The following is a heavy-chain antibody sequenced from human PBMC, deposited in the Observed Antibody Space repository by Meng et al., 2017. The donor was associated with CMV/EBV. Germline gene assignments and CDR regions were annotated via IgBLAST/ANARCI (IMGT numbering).Heavy chain of an antibody. V-gene: IGHV1-69*05. J-gene: IGHJ4*02. D-gene: IGHD6-6*01. CDR3: ASRHSSSAGNFDY. Sequence: SVKVSCKASGGTFSSYAISWVRQAPGQGLEWMGGIIPIFGTVNYAQKFQGRVTITTDEFTSTAYMELSSLRTGDTAVYYCASRHSSSAGNFDYWGQGTLVTVSS. CDR2: IIPIFGTV. CDR1: GGTFSSYA.